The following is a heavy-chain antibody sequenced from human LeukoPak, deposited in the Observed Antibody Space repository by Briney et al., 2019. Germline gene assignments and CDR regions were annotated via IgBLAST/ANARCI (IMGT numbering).Heavy chain of an antibody. Sequence: ASVKVSCKASGYTFTGYYMHWVRQAPGQGLEWMGWINPNSGGTNYAQKFQGWVTMTRDTSISTAYMELSRLRSDDTAVYYCAYITGTTLYYYYGMDVWGQGTTVTVSS. V-gene: IGHV1-2*04. CDR2: INPNSGGT. CDR1: GYTFTGYY. J-gene: IGHJ6*02. CDR3: AYITGTTLYYYYGMDV. D-gene: IGHD1-7*01.